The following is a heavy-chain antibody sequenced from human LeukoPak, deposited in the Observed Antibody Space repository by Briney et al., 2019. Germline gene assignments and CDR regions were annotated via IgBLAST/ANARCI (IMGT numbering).Heavy chain of an antibody. V-gene: IGHV3-21*01. CDR2: ISSSSSYI. CDR1: GFTFSSYS. CDR3: ARDGRGTYCGGDCYSR. J-gene: IGHJ4*02. D-gene: IGHD2-21*02. Sequence: PGGSLRLPCAASGFTFSSYSMNWVRQAPGKGLEWVSSISSSSSYIYYADSVKGRFTISRDNAKNSLYLQMNSLRAEDTAVYYCARDGRGTYCGGDCYSRWGQGTLVTVSS.